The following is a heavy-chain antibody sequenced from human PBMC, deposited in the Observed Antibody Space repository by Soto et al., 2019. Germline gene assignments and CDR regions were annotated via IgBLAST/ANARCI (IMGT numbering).Heavy chain of an antibody. CDR1: GFTFSSYA. V-gene: IGHV3-30-3*01. CDR2: ISYDGSNK. D-gene: IGHD6-13*01. Sequence: QVQLVESGGGVVQPGRSLRLSCAASGFTFSSYAMHWVRQAPGKGLEWVAVISYDGSNKYYADSVKGRFTISRDNSKNTLYLQMNSLRAEDTAVYYCARDFVPYEAAAGIISYWGQGTLVTVSS. CDR3: ARDFVPYEAAAGIISY. J-gene: IGHJ4*02.